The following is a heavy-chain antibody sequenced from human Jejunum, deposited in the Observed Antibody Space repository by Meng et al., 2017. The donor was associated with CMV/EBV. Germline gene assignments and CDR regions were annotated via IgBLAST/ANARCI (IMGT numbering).Heavy chain of an antibody. J-gene: IGHJ6*02. CDR2: ICSGGTTI. CDR1: FTFSEYY. V-gene: IGHV3-11*01. CDR3: AKDIDSGDYFYGMDV. Sequence: FTFSEYYMSWIRQAPGKGLEWISYICSGGTTIYYADSVKGRFTISRDNRKNSLHLQMNSLRVEDTAFYYCAKDIDSGDYFYGMDVWGQGTTVTVSS. D-gene: IGHD1-26*01.